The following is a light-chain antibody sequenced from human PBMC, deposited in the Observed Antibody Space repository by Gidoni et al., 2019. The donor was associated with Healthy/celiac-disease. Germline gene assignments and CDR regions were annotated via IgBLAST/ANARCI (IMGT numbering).Light chain of an antibody. V-gene: IGLV3-1*01. J-gene: IGLJ3*02. CDR2: QDS. CDR1: KLGDKY. CDR3: QAWDSSMNWV. Sequence: SYELTQPPSVSVSPGQTASITCSGDKLGDKYACWYQQKPGQSPWLVIYQDSKRPSGIPERFSGSNSGNTATLTISGTQAMDEADYYCQAWDSSMNWVFGGGTKLTVL.